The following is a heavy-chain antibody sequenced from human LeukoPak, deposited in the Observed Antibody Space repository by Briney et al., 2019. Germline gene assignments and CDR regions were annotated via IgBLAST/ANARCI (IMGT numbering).Heavy chain of an antibody. V-gene: IGHV4-59*08. D-gene: IGHD3-22*01. CDR3: AKVSDRQLSGYYWGFEY. CDR1: GGTISGYY. Sequence: SETLSLTCTVSGGTISGYYWSWIRQPPGKGLECIGYIYYSGSTNYNPSLKSRVTISVDTSRNQFSLKLTSVTAADTAVYYCAKVSDRQLSGYYWGFEYWGQGTLVTVSS. J-gene: IGHJ4*02. CDR2: IYYSGST.